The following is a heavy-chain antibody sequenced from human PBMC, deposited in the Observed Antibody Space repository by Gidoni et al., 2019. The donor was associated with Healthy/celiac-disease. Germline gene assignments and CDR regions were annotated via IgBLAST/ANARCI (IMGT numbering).Heavy chain of an antibody. D-gene: IGHD6-19*01. J-gene: IGHJ4*02. V-gene: IGHV4-34*01. Sequence: QVQLQQWGAGLLKPSETLSLTCAVYGGSFSGFYWSWIRQPPGKGLEWIGEINHSGSTNYNPSLKSRVTISVDTSKNQFSLKLSSVTAADTAVYYCARGWGFFPSSGWYGYWGQGTLVTVSS. CDR2: INHSGST. CDR3: ARGWGFFPSSGWYGY. CDR1: GGSFSGFY.